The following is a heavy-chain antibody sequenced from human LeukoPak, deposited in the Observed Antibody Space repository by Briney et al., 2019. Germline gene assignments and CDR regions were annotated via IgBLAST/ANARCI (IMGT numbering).Heavy chain of an antibody. D-gene: IGHD1-26*01. Sequence: GRSLRLSCAASGFTFSSYGRHWVRQAPGKGLEWVAVIWYDGSNKYYADSVKGRFTISRDNSKNTLYLQMNSLRAEDTAVYYCARDTGGSYYLDYWGQGTLVTVSS. CDR3: ARDTGGSYYLDY. J-gene: IGHJ4*02. CDR2: IWYDGSNK. V-gene: IGHV3-33*01. CDR1: GFTFSSYG.